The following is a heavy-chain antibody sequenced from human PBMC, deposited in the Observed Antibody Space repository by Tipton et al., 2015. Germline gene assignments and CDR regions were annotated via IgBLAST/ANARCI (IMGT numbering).Heavy chain of an antibody. J-gene: IGHJ6*02. Sequence: TLSLTCTVSGGSFSDYYWSRIRQPPGKGLEWIGYISYTETSHYNASLKSRVTISIDTSKNQFSLKLSSVTAADTAVYYCARDLEHGMDVWGQGTTVTVSS. D-gene: IGHD5-24*01. CDR3: ARDLEHGMDV. CDR1: GGSFSDYY. CDR2: ISYTETS. V-gene: IGHV4-59*01.